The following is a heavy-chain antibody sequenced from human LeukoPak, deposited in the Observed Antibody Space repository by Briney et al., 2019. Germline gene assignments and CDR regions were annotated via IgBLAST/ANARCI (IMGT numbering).Heavy chain of an antibody. D-gene: IGHD6-6*01. V-gene: IGHV1-2*06. CDR2: INPNSGGS. Sequence: ASVKVSCKTSGYSFTGHYIHWVRQAPGRGLEWMGRINPNSGGSSFAQKFQGRVTMTRDTSIGTAYMELSSLRDDDTALYFCARDYGRSIAAHRGDAFDIWGQGTMVTVSS. CDR1: GYSFTGHY. CDR3: ARDYGRSIAAHRGDAFDI. J-gene: IGHJ3*02.